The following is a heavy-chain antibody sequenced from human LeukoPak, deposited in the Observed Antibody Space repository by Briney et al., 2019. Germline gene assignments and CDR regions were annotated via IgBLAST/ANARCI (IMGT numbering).Heavy chain of an antibody. V-gene: IGHV1-2*02. J-gene: IGHJ3*02. Sequence: ASVKVSCKASGYTFTGYYIRWVRQAPGQGLEWMGWINPNSGGTNFAQKFRGSVTLTRDTSINTAYMDLSRVRSDDTAVYYCTRDRIVGVRDAFDICGEGTMVTVSS. CDR1: GYTFTGYY. CDR2: INPNSGGT. CDR3: TRDRIVGVRDAFDI. D-gene: IGHD1-26*01.